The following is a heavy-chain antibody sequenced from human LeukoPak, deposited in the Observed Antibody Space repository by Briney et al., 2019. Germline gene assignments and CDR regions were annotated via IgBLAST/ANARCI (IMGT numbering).Heavy chain of an antibody. CDR2: IYYSGST. V-gene: IGHV4-39*07. CDR1: GGSISSSSYY. Sequence: SETLSLTCTVSGGSISSSSYYWGWIRQPPGKGLEWIGSIYYSGSTYYNPSLKSRVTISADTSKNQFSLKLSSVTAADTAVYYCARARSYLNWFDPWGQGTLVTVSS. J-gene: IGHJ5*02. CDR3: ARARSYLNWFDP. D-gene: IGHD1-26*01.